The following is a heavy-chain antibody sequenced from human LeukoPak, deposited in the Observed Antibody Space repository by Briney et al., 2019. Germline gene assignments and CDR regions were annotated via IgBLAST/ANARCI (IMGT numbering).Heavy chain of an antibody. CDR2: IYYSGPT. J-gene: IGHJ4*02. V-gene: IGHV4-31*03. CDR1: GGSISSAGYY. CDR3: ASSSGGGDYVYWLD. D-gene: IGHD4-17*01. Sequence: PSETLSLTCTVSGGSISSAGYYWSWIRQHPGKGLEWIGSIYYSGPTYYNPSLLSRVSISVDTSENQFSLRLTSVTAADTAVYYCASSSGGGDYVYWLDRGQGTLVTVSS.